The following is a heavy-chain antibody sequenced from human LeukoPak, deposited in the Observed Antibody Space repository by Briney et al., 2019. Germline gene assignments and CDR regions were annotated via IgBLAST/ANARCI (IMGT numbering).Heavy chain of an antibody. CDR3: ARLRITMIVVVIPPGAFDI. D-gene: IGHD3-22*01. CDR1: GGSISSSSYY. V-gene: IGHV4-39*01. CDR2: IYYSGST. Sequence: SETLSLTCTVSGGSISSSSYYWGWIRQPPGKGLEWIGSIYYSGSTYYNPSLKSRVTISVDTSKNQFSLKLSSVIAADTAVYYCARLRITMIVVVIPPGAFDIWGQGTMVTVSS. J-gene: IGHJ3*02.